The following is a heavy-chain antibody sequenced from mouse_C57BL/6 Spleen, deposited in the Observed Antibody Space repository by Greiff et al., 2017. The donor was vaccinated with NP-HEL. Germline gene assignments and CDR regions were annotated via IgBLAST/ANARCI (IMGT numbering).Heavy chain of an antibody. CDR1: GYTFTSYW. V-gene: IGHV1-50*01. J-gene: IGHJ1*03. CDR3: SSLRRGYFDV. D-gene: IGHD1-2*01. CDR2: IDPSDSYT. Sequence: VQLQQSGAELVKPGASVKLSCKASGYTFTSYWMQWVKQRPGQGLEWIGEIDPSDSYTNYNQKFKGKATLTVDTSSSTAYMQLSRLTSEDSAVYYWSSLRRGYFDVWGTGTTVTVSS.